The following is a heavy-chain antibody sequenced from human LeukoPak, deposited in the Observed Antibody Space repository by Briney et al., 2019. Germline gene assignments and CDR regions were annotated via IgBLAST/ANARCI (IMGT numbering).Heavy chain of an antibody. CDR3: AKDRYSSGWYIYYFDY. V-gene: IGHV3-30*02. J-gene: IGHJ4*02. D-gene: IGHD6-19*01. CDR2: IRYDGSNK. CDR1: GFTFSSYG. Sequence: QTGGSLRLSCAASGFTFSSYGMHWVRQAPGKGLEWVAFIRYDGSNKYYADSVKGRFTISRDNSKNTLYLQMNSLRAEDTAVCYCAKDRYSSGWYIYYFDYWGQGTLVTVSS.